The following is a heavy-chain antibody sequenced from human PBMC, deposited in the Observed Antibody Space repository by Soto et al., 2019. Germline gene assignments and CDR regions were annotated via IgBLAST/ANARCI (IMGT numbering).Heavy chain of an antibody. D-gene: IGHD3-10*01. CDR3: ARDNYYGSGCLYNWFDP. V-gene: IGHV1-46*01. CDR2: INPSGGST. CDR1: GYTFTSYY. J-gene: IGHJ5*02. Sequence: QVQLVQSGAEVKKPGASVKVSCKASGYTFTSYYMHWVRQAPGQGLEWMGIINPSGGSTSYAQKFQCRVTMTRDTSTSTVYMELSSLRSEDTALYYCARDNYYGSGCLYNWFDPWGQGTLVTVSS.